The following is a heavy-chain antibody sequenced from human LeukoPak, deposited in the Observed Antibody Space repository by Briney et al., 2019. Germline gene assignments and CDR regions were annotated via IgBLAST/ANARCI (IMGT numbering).Heavy chain of an antibody. Sequence: SETLSLTCTVSDYSISSGYYWGWIRQPPGKGLEWIGSIYHSGSTYYNPSLKSRVTISVDTSKNQFSLKLSSVTAADTAVYYCARDPIPRSSGYYYWGQGTLVTVSS. CDR2: IYHSGST. D-gene: IGHD3-22*01. CDR1: DYSISSGYY. V-gene: IGHV4-38-2*02. CDR3: ARDPIPRSSGYYY. J-gene: IGHJ4*02.